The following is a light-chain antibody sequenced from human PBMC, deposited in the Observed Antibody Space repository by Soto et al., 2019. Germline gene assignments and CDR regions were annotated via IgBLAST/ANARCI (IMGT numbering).Light chain of an antibody. J-gene: IGKJ5*01. Sequence: DIHMTQSPSSVSASVGDRVTITCRASQGISNYLAWYQQKPGKAPKLLIYDASNLETGVPSRFSGSGSGTDFTFTISSLQPEDIATYYCQQYSHLITFGQGTRLEIK. CDR1: QGISNY. V-gene: IGKV1-33*01. CDR2: DAS. CDR3: QQYSHLIT.